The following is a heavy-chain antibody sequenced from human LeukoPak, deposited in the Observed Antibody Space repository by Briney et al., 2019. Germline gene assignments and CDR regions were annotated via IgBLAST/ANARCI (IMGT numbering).Heavy chain of an antibody. CDR2: IYHSGST. J-gene: IGHJ6*02. Sequence: PSETLSLTCAVSGGSISSGGYSWSWLRQPPGKGLEWIGYIYHSGSTYYNPSLKSRVTISVDRSKNQFSLKLSSVTAADTAVYYCARGYYYGIDVWGQGTTVTVSS. CDR1: GGSISSGGYS. CDR3: ARGYYYGIDV. V-gene: IGHV4-30-2*01.